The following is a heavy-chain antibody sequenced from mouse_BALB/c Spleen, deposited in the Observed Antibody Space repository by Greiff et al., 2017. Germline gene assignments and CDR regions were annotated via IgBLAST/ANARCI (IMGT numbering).Heavy chain of an antibody. V-gene: IGHV5-6-5*01. CDR1: GFTFSSYA. J-gene: IGHJ2*01. Sequence: EVQLVESGGGLVKPGGSLKLSCAASGFTFSSYAMSWVRQTPEKRLEWVASISSGGSTYYPDSVKGRFTISRDNARNILYLQMSSLRSEDTAMYYCARDKGYYLDYWGQGTTLTVSS. CDR3: ARDKGYYLDY. CDR2: ISSGGST.